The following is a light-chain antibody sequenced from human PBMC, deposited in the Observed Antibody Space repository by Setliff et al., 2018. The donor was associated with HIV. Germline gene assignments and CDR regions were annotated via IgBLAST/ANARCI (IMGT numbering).Light chain of an antibody. Sequence: ALAQPASVSGSPGQSITISCTGTSSDVGGYNYVSWYQQHPGKAPKLIIYEVTNRPSGVSNRFSGSKSGNTASLTISGLQAEDEADYYCSSYRSSDTGVFGTGTKVTVL. CDR1: SSDVGGYNY. CDR2: EVT. V-gene: IGLV2-14*01. CDR3: SSYRSSDTGV. J-gene: IGLJ1*01.